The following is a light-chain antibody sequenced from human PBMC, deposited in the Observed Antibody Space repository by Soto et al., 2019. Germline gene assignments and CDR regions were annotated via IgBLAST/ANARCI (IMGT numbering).Light chain of an antibody. CDR3: QRSSNWPPFT. CDR1: QSVSNY. J-gene: IGKJ5*01. Sequence: ELLLTQSPANLSVAPWESASLSCSGSQSVSNYLAWYQQKPGQAPRLLIYDAYNRATDIPARFSGSGSGTDFTLTISSLEPEDFAVYYCQRSSNWPPFTCGQGTRLEIK. CDR2: DAY. V-gene: IGKV3-11*01.